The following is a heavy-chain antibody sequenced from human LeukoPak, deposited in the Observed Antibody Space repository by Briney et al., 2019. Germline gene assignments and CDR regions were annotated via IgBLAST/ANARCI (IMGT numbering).Heavy chain of an antibody. Sequence: GGSLRLSCAASGFTFSDYYMSWIRQAPGKGLEWVSYISSSGSSIYSADSVKGRFTISRDNAKNSLYLQMNSLRAEDTAVYYCARVGRYSSSSGDYWAQGTLVTVSS. CDR1: GFTFSDYY. CDR2: ISSSGSSI. D-gene: IGHD6-6*01. J-gene: IGHJ4*02. V-gene: IGHV3-11*04. CDR3: ARVGRYSSSSGDY.